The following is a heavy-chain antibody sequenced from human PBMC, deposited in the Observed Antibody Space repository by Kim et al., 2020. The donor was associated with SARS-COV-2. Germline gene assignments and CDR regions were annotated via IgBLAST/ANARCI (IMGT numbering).Heavy chain of an antibody. Sequence: GGSLRLSCAASGFTFSNYGVSWVRQAPGKGLEWVSAISFGGVTDYADSVRGRFTTSRDNPKSTAYLQMNSLRAEDTAAYYCAGIGGATSCSDDYWGQGT. V-gene: IGHV3-23*01. CDR2: ISFGGVT. CDR3: AGIGGATSCSDDY. J-gene: IGHJ4*02. CDR1: GFTFSNYG. D-gene: IGHD2-2*01.